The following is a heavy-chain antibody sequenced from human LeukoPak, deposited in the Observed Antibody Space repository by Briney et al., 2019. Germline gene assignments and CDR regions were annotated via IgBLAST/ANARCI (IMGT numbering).Heavy chain of an antibody. Sequence: GSLRLSCAASGFIVSDNYMSWVRQAPGKGLEWVSIIHSGGNTYYTDSVKGRFTISRDNSKNTLSLQMNSLRVEDTAVYYCVSHSDSLTSYSFDYWGQGTLVTVSS. D-gene: IGHD3-9*01. CDR1: GFIVSDNY. CDR3: VSHSDSLTSYSFDY. J-gene: IGHJ4*02. V-gene: IGHV3-53*01. CDR2: IHSGGNT.